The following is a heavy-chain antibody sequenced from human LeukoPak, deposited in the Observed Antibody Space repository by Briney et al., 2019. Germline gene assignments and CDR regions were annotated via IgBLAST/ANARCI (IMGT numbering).Heavy chain of an antibody. CDR1: GFTFSSYG. V-gene: IGHV3-30*02. J-gene: IGHJ4*02. Sequence: GGSLRLSCAASGFTFSSYGMHWVRQAPGKGLEWVAFIRYDGSNKYYADSVKGRFTISRDNSKNTLYLQMNSLRAEDTAVYYCAKGLVTSSSPFVYWGQGTLVTVPS. D-gene: IGHD2-2*01. CDR3: AKGLVTSSSPFVY. CDR2: IRYDGSNK.